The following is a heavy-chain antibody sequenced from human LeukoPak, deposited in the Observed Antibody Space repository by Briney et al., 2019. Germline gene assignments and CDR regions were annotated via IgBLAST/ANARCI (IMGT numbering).Heavy chain of an antibody. CDR3: ARGQGGSYYIDY. Sequence: SETLSLTCAVYGGSFSGYYWSWIRQPPGKGLEWIGEINRSGSTNYNPSLKSRVTISVDTSKNQFSLKLSSVTAADTAVYYCARGQGGSYYIDYWGQGTLVTVSS. J-gene: IGHJ4*02. V-gene: IGHV4-34*01. CDR1: GGSFSGYY. CDR2: INRSGST. D-gene: IGHD1-26*01.